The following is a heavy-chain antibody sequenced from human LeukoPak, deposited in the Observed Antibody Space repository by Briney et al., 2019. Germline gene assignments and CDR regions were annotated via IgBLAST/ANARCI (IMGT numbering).Heavy chain of an antibody. V-gene: IGHV4-4*07. CDR3: ARKDGDY. D-gene: IGHD6-6*01. CDR1: GASITSFH. J-gene: IGHJ4*02. CDR2: IYTSGST. Sequence: SETLSLTCAVSGASITSFHWTWFRQPAGRGLEWIGLIYTSGSTLYNPSLQSRVAMSVDVTKNQLSLKLSYVTAADAATYYYARKDGDYWGQGTLVTVSS.